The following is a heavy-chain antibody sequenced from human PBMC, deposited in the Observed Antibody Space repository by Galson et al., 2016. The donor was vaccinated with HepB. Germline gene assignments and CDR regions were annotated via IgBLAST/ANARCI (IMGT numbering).Heavy chain of an antibody. CDR2: ILYDGSNK. CDR1: GFTFRSYG. D-gene: IGHD2-2*02. Sequence: SLRLSCAASGFTFRSYGMHWVRQAPGKGLEWVAVILYDGSNKYYADSVKGRFTISRDNSKNTLYLQMKSLRAEDTAVYYCAKGGLYRGYYYYGMDVWGQGTTVTVSS. J-gene: IGHJ6*02. CDR3: AKGGLYRGYYYYGMDV. V-gene: IGHV3-30*18.